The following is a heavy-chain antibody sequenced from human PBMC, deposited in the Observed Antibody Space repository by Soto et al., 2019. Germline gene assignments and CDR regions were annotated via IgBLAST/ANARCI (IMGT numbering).Heavy chain of an antibody. J-gene: IGHJ6*02. Sequence: GGSLRLSCAASGFTFSSYSMNWVRQAPGKGLEWVSYISSSSSTIYYADSVKGRFTISRDNAKNSLYLQMNSLRDEDTAVYYCARDRWRPIYYYYGMDVWGQGTTVTVSS. CDR1: GFTFSSYS. D-gene: IGHD2-21*02. CDR3: ARDRWRPIYYYYGMDV. CDR2: ISSSSSTI. V-gene: IGHV3-48*02.